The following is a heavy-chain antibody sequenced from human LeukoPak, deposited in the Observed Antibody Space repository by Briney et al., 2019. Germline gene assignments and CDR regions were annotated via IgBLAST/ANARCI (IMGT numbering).Heavy chain of an antibody. CDR1: GYTFTGYY. CDR3: ARGSVTRGNDY. J-gene: IGHJ4*02. Sequence: ASVKVSCKASGYTFTGYYIHWVRQAPGQGLEWMGWINPNSGGTNYAQKFQGRVTVTRDASISTAYMELSRLRSDDTAVYYCARGSVTRGNDYWGQGTLVTVSS. V-gene: IGHV1-2*02. D-gene: IGHD3-16*01. CDR2: INPNSGGT.